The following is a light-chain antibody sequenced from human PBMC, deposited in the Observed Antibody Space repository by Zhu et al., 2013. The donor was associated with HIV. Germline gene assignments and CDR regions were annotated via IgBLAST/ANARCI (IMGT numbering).Light chain of an antibody. Sequence: IQMTQSPSSLSASVGDRVTITCRASQTIGTYLNWYQHKPGKGPKLLVYNAYSLQSGVPSRFGGSGSGTDFTLTISSLQPEDFAIYYCQQSYRTPFTFGGGTKVEMK. CDR2: NAY. J-gene: IGKJ4*01. CDR3: QQSYRTPFT. V-gene: IGKV1-39*01. CDR1: QTIGTY.